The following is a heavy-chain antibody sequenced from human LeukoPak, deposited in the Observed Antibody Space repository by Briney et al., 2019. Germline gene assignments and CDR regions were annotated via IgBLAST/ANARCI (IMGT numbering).Heavy chain of an antibody. CDR1: GITFSSYA. V-gene: IGHV3-23*01. D-gene: IGHD2-15*01. Sequence: PGGSLRLSCAAAGITFSSYALSWVRQAPGKGLEWVSTISGTSDRTYYADSVKGRFTISRDKSKNTLYLQMNSLRAEDTAVYYCARVLRYCSGGNCYSGGLGYMDVWGKGTTVTISS. J-gene: IGHJ6*03. CDR3: ARVLRYCSGGNCYSGGLGYMDV. CDR2: ISGTSDRT.